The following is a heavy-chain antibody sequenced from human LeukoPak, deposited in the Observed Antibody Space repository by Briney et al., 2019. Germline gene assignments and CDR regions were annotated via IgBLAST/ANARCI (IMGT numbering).Heavy chain of an antibody. D-gene: IGHD6-13*01. CDR1: GGTFSGYV. Sequence: ASVKVSCKASGGTFSGYVISWVRQAPGQGLEWMGRIIPIFDTTNYAQKFQGRVTITTDGSTSTAYMELSSLRSEDTAVYYCARHPAGGIGMVPPYYFDYWGQGTLVTVSS. V-gene: IGHV1-69*05. CDR3: ARHPAGGIGMVPPYYFDY. CDR2: IIPIFDTT. J-gene: IGHJ4*02.